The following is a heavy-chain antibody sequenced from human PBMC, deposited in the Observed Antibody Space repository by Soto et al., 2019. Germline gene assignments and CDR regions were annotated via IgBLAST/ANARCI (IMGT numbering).Heavy chain of an antibody. CDR2: LSYDGSHN. Sequence: QVQLVESGGGVVQPGRSLRLSCVASGFTFSNSAMHWVRQTPDKGLEWVAFLSYDGSHNYYADSVKGRFTISRDNSKNTLYLQMNSLRVEDTAVYYCAKDRSTVFGVVTYYFDYWGQGTLVTVSS. CDR3: AKDRSTVFGVVTYYFDY. D-gene: IGHD3-3*01. J-gene: IGHJ4*02. CDR1: GFTFSNSA. V-gene: IGHV3-30*18.